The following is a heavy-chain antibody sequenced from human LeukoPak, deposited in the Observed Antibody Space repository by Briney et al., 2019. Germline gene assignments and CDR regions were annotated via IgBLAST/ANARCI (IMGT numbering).Heavy chain of an antibody. Sequence: SETLSLTCTVSGGSISSYYWSWIRQPPGKGLEWIGYIYYSGSTNYNPSLKSRVTISVDTSKNQFSLKLSSVTAADTAVYYCARVTTMVRGVIGWFDLWGQGTLVTVSS. J-gene: IGHJ5*02. D-gene: IGHD3-10*01. V-gene: IGHV4-59*01. CDR3: ARVTTMVRGVIGWFDL. CDR2: IYYSGST. CDR1: GGSISSYY.